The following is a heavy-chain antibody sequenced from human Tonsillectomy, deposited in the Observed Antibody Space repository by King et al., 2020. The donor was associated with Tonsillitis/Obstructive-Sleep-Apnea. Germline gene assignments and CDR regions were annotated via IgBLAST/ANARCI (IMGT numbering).Heavy chain of an antibody. J-gene: IGHJ4*02. D-gene: IGHD3-22*01. CDR2: ISPHNGDT. CDR1: GYTFTSYG. CDR3: ARDSMSHYYDSSAYYTFDY. Sequence: QLVQSGAEVKKPGASVKVSYKASGYTFTSYGISWVRQAPGQGLEWMGWISPHNGDTNYAQKLQGRVTMTTGTSTSTAYMELRSLRSDDTAVYYCARDSMSHYYDSSAYYTFDYWGQGTLVTVSS. V-gene: IGHV1-18*01.